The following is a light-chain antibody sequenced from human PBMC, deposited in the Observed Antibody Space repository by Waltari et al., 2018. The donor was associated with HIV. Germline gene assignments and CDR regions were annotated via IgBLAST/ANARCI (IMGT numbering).Light chain of an antibody. Sequence: SSKLTQDPAVSVAVGQTVRITCQGDSLEIYYASWFPQKPGQAPLLVNYCKNNRPSGIPDRFSGSFSGNTSSLTITGAQAEDEADYYCNSLDSSGTHPVLFGGGTRLSVL. J-gene: IGLJ2*01. CDR3: NSLDSSGTHPVL. CDR1: SLEIYY. V-gene: IGLV3-19*01. CDR2: CKN.